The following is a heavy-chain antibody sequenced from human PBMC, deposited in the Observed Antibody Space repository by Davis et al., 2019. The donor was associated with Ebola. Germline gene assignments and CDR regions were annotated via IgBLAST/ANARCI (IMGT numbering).Heavy chain of an antibody. J-gene: IGHJ4*02. CDR2: IIPILGIA. Sequence: AASVKVSCKASGGTFSSYAISWVRQAPGQGLEWMGRIIPILGIANYAQKFQGRVTITADKSTSTAYMELSSLRSEDTAVYYCASPAYCSGGSCYLPHFDYWGQGTLVTVSS. CDR1: GGTFSSYA. CDR3: ASPAYCSGGSCYLPHFDY. D-gene: IGHD2-15*01. V-gene: IGHV1-69*04.